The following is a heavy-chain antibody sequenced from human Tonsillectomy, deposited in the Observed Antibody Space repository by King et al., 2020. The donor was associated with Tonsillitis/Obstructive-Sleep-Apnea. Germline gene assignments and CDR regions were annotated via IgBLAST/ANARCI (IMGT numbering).Heavy chain of an antibody. CDR1: GFTFSSYS. J-gene: IGHJ4*02. CDR2: ISSSSSTI. CDR3: AGDGGTRY. Sequence: VQLVESGGGLVQPGGSLRLSCAASGFTFSSYSMNWVRQAPGKGLEWVSYISSSSSTIYYADSVKGRFTISRDNAKNSLYLQMNSLRAEDTAVYYCAGDGGTRYWGQGTLVTVSS. D-gene: IGHD3-16*01. V-gene: IGHV3-48*01.